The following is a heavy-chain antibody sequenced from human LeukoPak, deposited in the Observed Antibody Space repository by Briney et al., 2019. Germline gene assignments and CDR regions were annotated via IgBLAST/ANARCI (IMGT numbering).Heavy chain of an antibody. CDR2: ISGSSSHT. V-gene: IGHV3-11*05. J-gene: IGHJ3*02. CDR1: GFTFSDYY. D-gene: IGHD6-19*01. Sequence: GGSLRLSCAASGFTFSDYYMSWIRQAPGKGLEWVSYISGSSSHTNYADSVKGRFTISRDNAKNSPYLQMNSLRAEDTAVYYCAREGIAVADDAFDIWGQGTMVTVSS. CDR3: AREGIAVADDAFDI.